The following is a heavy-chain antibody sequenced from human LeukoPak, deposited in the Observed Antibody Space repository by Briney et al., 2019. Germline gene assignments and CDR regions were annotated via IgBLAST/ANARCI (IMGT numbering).Heavy chain of an antibody. CDR3: ARDSLAVNSSSWSPFDY. CDR1: GDSVSSNSAA. CDR2: TYYRSKWYN. Sequence: SQTLSLTCAISGDSVSSNSAAWNWIRQSPSRGLEWLGRTYYRSKWYNDYAVSVKSRITINPDTSKNQFSLQLNSVTPEDTAVYYSARDSLAVNSSSWSPFDYWGQGTLVTVSS. V-gene: IGHV6-1*01. J-gene: IGHJ4*02. D-gene: IGHD6-13*01.